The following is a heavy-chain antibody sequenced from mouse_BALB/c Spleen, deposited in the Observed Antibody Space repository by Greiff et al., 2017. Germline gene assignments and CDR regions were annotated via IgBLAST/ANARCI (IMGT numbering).Heavy chain of an antibody. CDR2: IRNKANGYTI. CDR1: GFTFTDYY. Sequence: EVQLVESGGGLVQPGGSLRLSCATSGFTFTDYYMSWVRQPPGKALEWMGFIRNKANGYTIEYSVSVKGRFTISRDNYQSIIYLQMNTLRAEDSATYYCARDTDYDDYYWYFDVWGAGTTVTVSS. D-gene: IGHD2-3*01. J-gene: IGHJ1*01. CDR3: ARDTDYDDYYWYFDV. V-gene: IGHV7-3*02.